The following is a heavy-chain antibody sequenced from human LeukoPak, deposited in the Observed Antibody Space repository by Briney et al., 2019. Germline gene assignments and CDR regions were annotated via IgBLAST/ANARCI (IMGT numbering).Heavy chain of an antibody. D-gene: IGHD1-26*01. Sequence: GGSLRLSCVASGFTFSSYSMNWVRQAPGKGLEWVSSISSSSSYKYYTDSVKGRFTISRDNAKNSLYLQMNSLRAEDTAVYYCAQYSGSSQGVSDAFDIWGQGTMVTVSS. J-gene: IGHJ3*02. CDR3: AQYSGSSQGVSDAFDI. V-gene: IGHV3-21*01. CDR2: ISSSSSYK. CDR1: GFTFSSYS.